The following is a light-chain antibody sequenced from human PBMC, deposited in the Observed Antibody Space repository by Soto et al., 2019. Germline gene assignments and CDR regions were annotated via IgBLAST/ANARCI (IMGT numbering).Light chain of an antibody. V-gene: IGLV1-47*01. CDR3: AAWDDSLSGPI. J-gene: IGLJ2*01. CDR1: SSNIGSNY. Sequence: QLVLTQPPSASGTPGQRVTISCSGSSSNIGSNYVYWYQQLPGMAPKLLIYTNNQRPSGVPDRFSGSKSGTSASLAISGLRSEDEADYYCAAWDDSLSGPIFGGGTKLTVL. CDR2: TNN.